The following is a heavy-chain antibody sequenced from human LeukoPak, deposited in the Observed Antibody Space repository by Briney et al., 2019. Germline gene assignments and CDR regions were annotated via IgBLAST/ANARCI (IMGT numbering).Heavy chain of an antibody. Sequence: PGGSLRLSCAASGFTFSSYAMHWVRQAPGKGLDWVAVISYDGSNKYYADSVKGRFTISRDNSKNTLYLQMNSLRAEDTAVYYCASSYCGGDCYSGYFDYWGQGTLVTVSS. V-gene: IGHV3-30-3*01. CDR1: GFTFSSYA. D-gene: IGHD2-21*02. J-gene: IGHJ4*02. CDR3: ASSYCGGDCYSGYFDY. CDR2: ISYDGSNK.